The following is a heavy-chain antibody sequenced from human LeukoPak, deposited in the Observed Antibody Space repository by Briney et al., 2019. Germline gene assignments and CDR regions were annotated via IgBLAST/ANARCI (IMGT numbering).Heavy chain of an antibody. D-gene: IGHD6-13*01. V-gene: IGHV3-23*01. Sequence: GGSLRLSCAASGFTFASCAMSWVRQAPGRRLEWVSSISSSGGSTYYADSVKGRFTISRDNSKNTLYLQVNSLRAEDTAVYYCAKSLAAARDYWGQGTLVTVSS. CDR2: ISSSGGST. CDR1: GFTFASCA. J-gene: IGHJ4*02. CDR3: AKSLAAARDY.